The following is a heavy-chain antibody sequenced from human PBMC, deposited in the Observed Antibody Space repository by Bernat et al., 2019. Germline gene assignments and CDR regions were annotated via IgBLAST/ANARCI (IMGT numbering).Heavy chain of an antibody. J-gene: IGHJ4*02. CDR3: AKRRDYGDPSDSWFVDY. Sequence: EVQLLESGGGLVQPGGSLRLSCAASGFTFSSYAMSWVRQAPGKGLEWVSAISGSGGSTYYADSVKGRFTISRDNSKNTLYLQMNSLRAEDTAVYYCAKRRDYGDPSDSWFVDYWGQGTLVTVSS. V-gene: IGHV3-23*01. CDR1: GFTFSSYA. D-gene: IGHD4-17*01. CDR2: ISGSGGST.